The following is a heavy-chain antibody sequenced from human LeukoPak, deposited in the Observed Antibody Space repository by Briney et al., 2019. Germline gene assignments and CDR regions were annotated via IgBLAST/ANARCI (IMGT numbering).Heavy chain of an antibody. Sequence: PGRSLRLSCTASGFTFGDYAMSWVRQAPGKGLEWVGFIRSKAYGGTTEYAASVKGRFTISRDDSKSIAYLQMNSLKTEDTAVYYCTSEHYYCWRGYQYYFDYWGQGNLVTVSS. CDR3: TSEHYYCWRGYQYYFDY. CDR2: IRSKAYGGTT. D-gene: IGHD3-3*01. V-gene: IGHV3-49*04. J-gene: IGHJ4*02. CDR1: GFTFGDYA.